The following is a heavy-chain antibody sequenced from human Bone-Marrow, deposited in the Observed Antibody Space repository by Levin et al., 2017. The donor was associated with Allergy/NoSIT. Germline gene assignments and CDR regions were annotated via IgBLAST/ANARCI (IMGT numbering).Heavy chain of an antibody. Sequence: PGGSLRLSCAASGFTFNDYAMTWVRQAPGKGLEWVSIISGSGHNTYYADSAKGRFTISRDNSKNTLWLQMNSLRAEDTAVCYCAKGGWGHDYGGLNWFGPWGQGTLVTVSS. V-gene: IGHV3-23*01. CDR2: ISGSGHNT. D-gene: IGHD4-23*01. J-gene: IGHJ5*02. CDR1: GFTFNDYA. CDR3: AKGGWGHDYGGLNWFGP.